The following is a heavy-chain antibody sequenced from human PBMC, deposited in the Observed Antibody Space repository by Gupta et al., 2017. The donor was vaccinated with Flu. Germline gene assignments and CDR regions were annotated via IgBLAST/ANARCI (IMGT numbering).Heavy chain of an antibody. CDR3: VRHFSDRDAFDV. D-gene: IGHD3-22*01. V-gene: IGHV3-21*01. Sequence: EVQLGESGGGLVELGESLRLSCAASAFLFGTYFISWVRQAPGKGLEWVSSISSSSSYIYYTDSVKGRFTISRDNAKNSLSLQLKSLTAEDTAVYYCVRHFSDRDAFDVWGQGTMVTVFS. J-gene: IGHJ3*01. CDR1: AFLFGTYF. CDR2: ISSSSSYI.